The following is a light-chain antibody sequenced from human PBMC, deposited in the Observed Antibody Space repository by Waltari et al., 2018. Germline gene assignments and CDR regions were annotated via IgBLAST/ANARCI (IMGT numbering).Light chain of an antibody. CDR1: SSNIGAGYD. J-gene: IGLJ3*02. CDR2: GNS. CDR3: QSYDRSLSGFWV. Sequence: QSVLTQPPSVSGAPGQRVTISCTGSSSNIGAGYDVHWYQQLPGTAPKLLIYGNSNRPSGVPDRFSGSKSGTSASLAIPGLQAEDEADYYCQSYDRSLSGFWVFGGGTKLTVL. V-gene: IGLV1-40*01.